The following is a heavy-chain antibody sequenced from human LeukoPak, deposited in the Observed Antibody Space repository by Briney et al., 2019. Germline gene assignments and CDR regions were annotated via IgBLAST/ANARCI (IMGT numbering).Heavy chain of an antibody. D-gene: IGHD3-10*01. CDR2: IYPGDSYT. CDR3: ARSDYYGSGSYYLFDY. V-gene: IGHV5-51*01. CDR1: GYSFTSYW. J-gene: IGHJ4*02. Sequence: GESLKISCKGSGYSFTSYWIGWVRQMPGKGLGWRGIIYPGDSYTRYSPSFQGQVTISADKSISTAYMQWSSLKASDTAMYYCARSDYYGSGSYYLFDYWGQGTLVTVSS.